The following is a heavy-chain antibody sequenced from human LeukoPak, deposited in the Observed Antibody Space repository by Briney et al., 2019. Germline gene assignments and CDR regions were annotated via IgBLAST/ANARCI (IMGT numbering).Heavy chain of an antibody. CDR1: GYTFTSYG. J-gene: IGHJ4*02. D-gene: IGHD6-13*01. CDR3: ARDLGYSSSWNY. V-gene: IGHV1-18*01. CDR2: ISTYNGNT. Sequence: VASVKVSCKASGYTFTSYGLSWVRQAPGQGRQWMGWISTYNGNTNYPQNFQGRVTMTTDTSTRTVYMELRSLRSDDTAVYYCARDLGYSSSWNYWGQGTLVTVSS.